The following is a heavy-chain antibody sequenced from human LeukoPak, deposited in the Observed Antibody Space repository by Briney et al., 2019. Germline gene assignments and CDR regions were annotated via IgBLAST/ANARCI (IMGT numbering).Heavy chain of an antibody. CDR1: GFTFSSYE. V-gene: IGHV3-48*03. J-gene: IGHJ4*02. CDR2: ISSGGPTI. D-gene: IGHD6-19*01. Sequence: TGGSLRLSCAASGFTFSSYEMNWVRQAPGKGPECISYISSGGPTIYYADSVKGRFTISRDNNKNSLYLQMTSLRVEDTAIYYCARATYNSGYKIDYWGQGTLVTVSS. CDR3: ARATYNSGYKIDY.